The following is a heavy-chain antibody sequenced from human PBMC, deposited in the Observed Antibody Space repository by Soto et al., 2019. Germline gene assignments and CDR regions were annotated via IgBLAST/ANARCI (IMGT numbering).Heavy chain of an antibody. Sequence: QVQLVQSGAEVKKPGSSVKVSCKVCGDTFSSHNINWVRQAPGRGLEWMGRIIPTLGKPNYAHKFRDRVTISADQFTSTAHMELSSLRSDDTAVYYCGRDTTTFPYYYGMEVWGQGTTVTVSS. D-gene: IGHD1-1*01. J-gene: IGHJ6*02. CDR1: GDTFSSHN. CDR2: IIPTLGKP. V-gene: IGHV1-69*08. CDR3: GRDTTTFPYYYGMEV.